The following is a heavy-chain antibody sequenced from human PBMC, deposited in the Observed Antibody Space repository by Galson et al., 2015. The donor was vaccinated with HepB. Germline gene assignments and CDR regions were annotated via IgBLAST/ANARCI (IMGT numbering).Heavy chain of an antibody. CDR2: ISYDGSNK. CDR1: GFTFSSYG. D-gene: IGHD1-26*01. V-gene: IGHV3-30*18. J-gene: IGHJ4*02. Sequence: SLRLSCAASGFTFSSYGMHWVRQAPGKGLEWVAVISYDGSNKYYADSVKGRFTISRDNSKNTLYLQMNSLRAEDTAVYYCAKDRRVGATTGEYFDYWGQGTLVTVSS. CDR3: AKDRRVGATTGEYFDY.